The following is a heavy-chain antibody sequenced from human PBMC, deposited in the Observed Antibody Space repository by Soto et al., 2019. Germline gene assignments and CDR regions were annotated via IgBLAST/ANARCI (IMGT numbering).Heavy chain of an antibody. D-gene: IGHD2-8*01. CDR1: GGSISSYY. CDR2: IYYSGST. CDR3: ARHWGGGYCTNGVCYTNPYFDY. V-gene: IGHV4-59*08. Sequence: SETLSLTCTVSGGSISSYYWSWIRQPPGKGLEWIGYIYYSGSTNYNPSLKGRVTISVDTSKNQFSLKLSSVTAADTAVYYCARHWGGGYCTNGVCYTNPYFDYWGQGTLVTVSS. J-gene: IGHJ4*02.